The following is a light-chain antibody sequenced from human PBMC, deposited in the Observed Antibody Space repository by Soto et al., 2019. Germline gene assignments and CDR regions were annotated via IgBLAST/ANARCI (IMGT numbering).Light chain of an antibody. CDR3: QQLNSDPS. CDR1: QGIRNY. V-gene: IGKV1-9*01. CDR2: VAF. Sequence: QLTQSPSSLSASLGDRVTITCRASQGIRNYLAWYQPKPGKAPKLLIYVAFTLESGVPSRLSGRGSGTDFTLTISSLQPEDFATYYCQQLNSDPSFGQGTRLEIK. J-gene: IGKJ5*01.